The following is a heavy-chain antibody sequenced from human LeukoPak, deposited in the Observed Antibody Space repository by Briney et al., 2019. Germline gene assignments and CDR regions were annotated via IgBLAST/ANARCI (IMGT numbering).Heavy chain of an antibody. CDR1: GFTFSSYA. D-gene: IGHD3-10*02. V-gene: IGHV3-23*01. Sequence: GGSLRLSCVDSGFTFSSYAMSWVRQVPGKGLEWVSGISDSGGSTYYADAVKSRFTISKDNSKNTLYLQMNRLRAEDTAVYYCASRQGLGWHYVNWGQGTLVTVSS. CDR3: ASRQGLGWHYVN. CDR2: ISDSGGST. J-gene: IGHJ4*02.